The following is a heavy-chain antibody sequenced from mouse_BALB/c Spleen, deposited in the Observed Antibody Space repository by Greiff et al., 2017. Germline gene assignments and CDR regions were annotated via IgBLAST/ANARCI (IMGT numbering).Heavy chain of an antibody. CDR2: IDPETGGT. CDR3: TRIYYGNYVDY. J-gene: IGHJ2*01. Sequence: QVQLQQSGAELVRPGASVTLSCKASGYTFTDYEMHWVKQTPAHGLEWIGAIDPETGGTAYNQKFKGKATLTADKSSSTAYMELRSLTSEDSAVYYCTRIYYGNYVDYWGQGTTLTVSS. CDR1: GYTFTDYE. D-gene: IGHD2-1*01. V-gene: IGHV1-15*01.